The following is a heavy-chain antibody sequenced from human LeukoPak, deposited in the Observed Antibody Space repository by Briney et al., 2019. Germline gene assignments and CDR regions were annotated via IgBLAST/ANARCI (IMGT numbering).Heavy chain of an antibody. CDR1: GFMFTKYG. CDR2: TNPNSGGT. D-gene: IGHD3-22*01. Sequence: GASVKVSCKASGFMFTKYGISWVRQAPGQGLEWMGWTNPNSGGTNYAQKFQGWVTMTRDTSISTAYMELSRLRSDDTAVYYCARGDAGDYYYDSSGYYHYYFDYWGQGTLVTVSS. CDR3: ARGDAGDYYYDSSGYYHYYFDY. J-gene: IGHJ4*02. V-gene: IGHV1-2*04.